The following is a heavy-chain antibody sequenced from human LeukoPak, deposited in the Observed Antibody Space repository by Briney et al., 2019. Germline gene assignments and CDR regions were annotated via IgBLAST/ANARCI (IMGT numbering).Heavy chain of an antibody. Sequence: GGTLRLSCAASGFTFSSHGMNWVRQAPGKGLEWVSGISGSGGNTYYADSVKGRFTISRDNSKNTLYLQMNSLRAEDTAVYYCAKDDNYIRFLSWGQGTLVTVSS. CDR1: GFTFSSHG. V-gene: IGHV3-23*01. D-gene: IGHD3-16*01. J-gene: IGHJ5*02. CDR3: AKDDNYIRFLS. CDR2: ISGSGGNT.